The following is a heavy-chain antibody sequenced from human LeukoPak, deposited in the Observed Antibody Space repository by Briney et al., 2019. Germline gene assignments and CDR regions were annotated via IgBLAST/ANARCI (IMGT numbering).Heavy chain of an antibody. CDR2: INSDGGTT. CDR3: ARVRRAEMATILDY. D-gene: IGHD5-24*01. CDR1: GFTFGTYW. Sequence: GGSLRLSCGASGFTFGTYWMHWVRQAPGKGLVWVSGINSDGGTTTYADSMRGRFSISRDNSKNTLYLQLNSLTAEDTAVYYCARVRRAEMATILDYWGQGILVTVSS. V-gene: IGHV3-74*01. J-gene: IGHJ4*02.